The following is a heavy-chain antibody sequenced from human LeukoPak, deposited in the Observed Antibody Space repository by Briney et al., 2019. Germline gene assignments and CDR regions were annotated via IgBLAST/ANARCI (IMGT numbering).Heavy chain of an antibody. CDR2: ISGSGGST. J-gene: IGHJ4*02. D-gene: IGHD6-13*01. Sequence: LSLTCTVSGGSISSGGYYWSWVRQAPGKGLEWVSAISGSGGSTYYADSVKGRFTISRDNSKNTLYLQMNSLRAEDTAVYYCAKVIWSSRVDYWGQGTLVTVSS. CDR1: GGSISSGGYY. V-gene: IGHV3-23*01. CDR3: AKVIWSSRVDY.